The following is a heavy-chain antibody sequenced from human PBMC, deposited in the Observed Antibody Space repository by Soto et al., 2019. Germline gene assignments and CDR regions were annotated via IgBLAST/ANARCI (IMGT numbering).Heavy chain of an antibody. CDR3: ARDGQLVPPNL. Sequence: PSETLSLTCAVYGGSFSGYYWSWIRQPPGKGLEWIGEINPSGSTNYNPSLKSRVTISVDTSKNQFSLKLSSVTAADTAVYYCARDGQLVPPNLWGQGTLVTVSS. CDR2: INPSGST. D-gene: IGHD6-6*01. V-gene: IGHV4-34*01. CDR1: GGSFSGYY. J-gene: IGHJ4*02.